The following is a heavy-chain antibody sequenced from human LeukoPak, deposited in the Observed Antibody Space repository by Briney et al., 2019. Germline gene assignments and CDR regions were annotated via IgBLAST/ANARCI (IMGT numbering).Heavy chain of an antibody. J-gene: IGHJ4*02. CDR2: IYYSGST. Sequence: SETLSLTCTVSGGSLSGYYWSWIRLPPGQGLEWIGYIYYSGSTSYNPSLKSRVTISVDTSNNQFSLKLSSVTAADTAVYYCARHENYGSGNYPFDNWGQGTLVTVSS. D-gene: IGHD3-10*01. CDR1: GGSLSGYY. V-gene: IGHV4-59*08. CDR3: ARHENYGSGNYPFDN.